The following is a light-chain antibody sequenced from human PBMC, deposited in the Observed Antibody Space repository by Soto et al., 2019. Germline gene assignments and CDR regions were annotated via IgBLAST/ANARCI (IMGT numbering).Light chain of an antibody. CDR2: GAS. CDR1: QSVSSY. Sequence: EIVLTQSPATLSLSPGEGATLSFRASQSVSSYLAWYQQRPGQAPRLLIYGASSRATGIPDRFSGSGSGTDFTLTISRLEPEDFAVYYCQQYGSSITFGQGTRLEIK. CDR3: QQYGSSIT. V-gene: IGKV3-20*01. J-gene: IGKJ5*01.